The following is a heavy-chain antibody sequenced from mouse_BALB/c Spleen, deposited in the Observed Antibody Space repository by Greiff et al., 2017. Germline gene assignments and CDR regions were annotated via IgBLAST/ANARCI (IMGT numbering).Heavy chain of an antibody. CDR3: ARSGEYDRYWYFDV. Sequence: DVQLQESGPELVKPGASVKISCKASGYSFTGYYMHWVKQSYVKSLEWIGRINPYNGATSYNQNFKDKASLTVDKSSSTAYMELHSLTSEDSAVYYCARSGEYDRYWYFDVWGAGTTVTVSS. J-gene: IGHJ1*01. CDR1: GYSFTGYY. V-gene: IGHV1-31*01. CDR2: INPYNGAT. D-gene: IGHD2-12*01.